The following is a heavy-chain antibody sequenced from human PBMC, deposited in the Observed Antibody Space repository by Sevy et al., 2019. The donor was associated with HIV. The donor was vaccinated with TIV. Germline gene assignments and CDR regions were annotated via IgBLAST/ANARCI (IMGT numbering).Heavy chain of an antibody. CDR3: ARWSISLDY. CDR2: ITPALGAT. J-gene: IGHJ4*02. Sequence: ASVKVSCKASGGTFRSYITSWVRQAPGQGLEWMGGITPALGATNYARNFKDRVTTTADESTNTVYMELRGLRSEDTAVYFCARWSISLDYWGQGTLVTVSS. CDR1: GGTFRSYI. V-gene: IGHV1-69*13. D-gene: IGHD3-3*02.